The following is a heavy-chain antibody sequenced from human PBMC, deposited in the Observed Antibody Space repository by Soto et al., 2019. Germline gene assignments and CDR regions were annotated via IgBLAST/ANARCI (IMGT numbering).Heavy chain of an antibody. CDR3: APLRFLEDDAFDI. V-gene: IGHV3-33*01. Sequence: GGSLRLSCAASGFTFSSYRMHWVRQAPGKGMEWVAVIWYDGSNKYYADSVKGRFTISRDNSKNTLYLQMNSLRAEDTAVYYCAPLRFLEDDAFDIWGKGTMVTVSS. CDR1: GFTFSSYR. D-gene: IGHD3-3*01. J-gene: IGHJ3*02. CDR2: IWYDGSNK.